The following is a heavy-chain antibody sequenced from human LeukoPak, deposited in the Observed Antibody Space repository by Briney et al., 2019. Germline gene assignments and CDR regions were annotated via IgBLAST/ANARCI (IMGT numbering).Heavy chain of an antibody. J-gene: IGHJ4*02. CDR3: ARDGHFDY. V-gene: IGHV1-2*02. Sequence: ASVKVSCKASGYTFTRYNMQWLRHAPGQGLEWMGWINPNSGGTNYAQKFQGRVAMTRDTSISTAYMELSRLRSDDTAVYYCARDGHFDYWGQGTLVTVSS. CDR1: GYTFTRYN. CDR2: INPNSGGT.